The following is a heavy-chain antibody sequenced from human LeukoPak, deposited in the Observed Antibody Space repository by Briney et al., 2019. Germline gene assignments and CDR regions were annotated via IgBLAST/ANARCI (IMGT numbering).Heavy chain of an antibody. Sequence: SETLSLTCTVSGGSISSGGYYWSWIRQPPGKGLEWIGEINHSGSTNYNPSLKSRVTISVDTSKNQFSLKLSSETTADTAVYYCARGRSSSWYFYFDYWGQGTLVTVSS. V-gene: IGHV4-39*07. J-gene: IGHJ4*02. CDR1: GGSISSGGYY. CDR3: ARGRSSSWYFYFDY. CDR2: INHSGST. D-gene: IGHD6-13*01.